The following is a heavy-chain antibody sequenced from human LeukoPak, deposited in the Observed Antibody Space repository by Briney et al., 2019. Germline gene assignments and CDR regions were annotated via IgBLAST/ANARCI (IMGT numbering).Heavy chain of an antibody. CDR3: ARHYGSSGYYFDY. CDR1: GGSISSSSYC. Sequence: PSETLSLTCTVSGGSISSSSYCWGWIRQPPGKGLEWIGSIYYSGSTKHNPSLQSRVTISVDTSNNQFPLNLSSVTAADTAVYYCARHYGSSGYYFDYWGQGTQVTVSS. D-gene: IGHD3-22*01. V-gene: IGHV4-39*06. CDR2: IYYSGST. J-gene: IGHJ4*02.